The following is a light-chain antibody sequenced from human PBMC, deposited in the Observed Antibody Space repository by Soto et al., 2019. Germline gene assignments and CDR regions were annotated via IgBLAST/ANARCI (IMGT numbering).Light chain of an antibody. CDR1: SSDVGSYNL. CDR2: EGT. CDR3: FSYAGNSVYV. V-gene: IGLV2-23*01. Sequence: QSGLTQPASVSGSPGRSITISCTGTSSDVGSYNLVSWFQQLPGKVPKLIIYEGTKRPSGVSDRFSGSKSGYTASLTISGLQAEDAADYYCFSYAGNSVYVFGTGTKVTVL. J-gene: IGLJ1*01.